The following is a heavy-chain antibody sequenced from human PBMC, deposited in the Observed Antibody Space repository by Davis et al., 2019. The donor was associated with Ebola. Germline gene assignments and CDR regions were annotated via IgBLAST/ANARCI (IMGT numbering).Heavy chain of an antibody. D-gene: IGHD6-6*01. Sequence: GESLKISCAASGFTFSSYSMNWVRQAPGKGLEWVSSISSSSSYIYYADSVKGRFTISRDNAKNSLYLQMNSLRAEDTAVYYCAKVRVAARPEDYYYYGMDVWGKGTTVTASS. CDR3: AKVRVAARPEDYYYYGMDV. J-gene: IGHJ6*04. CDR2: ISSSSSYI. V-gene: IGHV3-21*01. CDR1: GFTFSSYS.